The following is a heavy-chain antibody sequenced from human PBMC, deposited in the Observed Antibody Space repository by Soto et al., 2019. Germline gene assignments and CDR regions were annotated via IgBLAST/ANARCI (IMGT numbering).Heavy chain of an antibody. J-gene: IGHJ5*02. CDR2: IYPGDSDT. D-gene: IGHD1-1*01. V-gene: IGHV5-51*01. CDR1: GYSFTSYW. CDR3: ARHNSKRGRKLWYNWSDT. Sequence: GESLKICCQGSGYSFTSYWIGWVRQMPGKGLGWMGIIYPGDSDTRYSTSFQGQVTISADKYISTAYLQWSSLKASDTAMYYWARHNSKRGRKLWYNWSDTWGQGTLVTVSS.